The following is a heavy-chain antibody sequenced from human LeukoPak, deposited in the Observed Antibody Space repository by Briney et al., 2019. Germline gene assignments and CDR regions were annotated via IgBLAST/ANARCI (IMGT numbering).Heavy chain of an antibody. CDR3: ARGRGSGRWLDY. J-gene: IGHJ4*02. CDR1: ELTFSDYN. D-gene: IGHD3-10*01. Sequence: GGSLRLSCAASELTFSDYNMNWVRQAPGKGLEWLSYISSSGGTTYYADSVKGRFTISRDNAKNSLYLQMNSLRDEDTAVYYCARGRGSGRWLDYWGQGNLVTVSS. CDR2: ISSSGGTT. V-gene: IGHV3-48*02.